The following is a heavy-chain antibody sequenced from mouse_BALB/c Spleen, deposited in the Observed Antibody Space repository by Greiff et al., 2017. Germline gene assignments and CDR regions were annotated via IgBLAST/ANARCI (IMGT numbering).Heavy chain of an antibody. J-gene: IGHJ2*01. CDR1: GYSITSDYA. CDR2: ISYSGST. D-gene: IGHD2-4*01. Sequence: DVQLQESGPGLVKPSQSLSLTCTVTGYSITSDYAWNWIRQFPGNKLEWMGYISYSGSTSYNPSLKSRISITRDTSKNQFFLQFNSVTTEDTATYYCARGGDYDSRGYYFDYWGQGTTLTVSS. V-gene: IGHV3-2*02. CDR3: ARGGDYDSRGYYFDY.